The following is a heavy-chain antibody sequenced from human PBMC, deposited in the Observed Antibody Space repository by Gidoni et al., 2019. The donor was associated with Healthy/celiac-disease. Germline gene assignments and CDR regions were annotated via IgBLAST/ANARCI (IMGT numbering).Heavy chain of an antibody. Sequence: QVQLVQSGAEVKKPGSSVKVSCKASGGTFSSYTISCVRQAPGQGLEWMGRIIPILGIANYAQKFQGRVTITADKSTSTAYMELSSLRSEDTAVYYCARLVGDIVVVPAANYYYYGMDVWGQGTTVTVSS. V-gene: IGHV1-69*02. J-gene: IGHJ6*02. CDR2: IIPILGIA. CDR3: ARLVGDIVVVPAANYYYYGMDV. D-gene: IGHD2-2*01. CDR1: GGTFSSYT.